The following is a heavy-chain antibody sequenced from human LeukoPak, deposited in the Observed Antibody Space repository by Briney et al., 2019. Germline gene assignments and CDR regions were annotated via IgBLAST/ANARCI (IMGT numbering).Heavy chain of an antibody. CDR3: ARDHGSGSLPDY. V-gene: IGHV1-18*01. CDR1: GHTFTIYG. Sequence: ASVKVSCKASGHTFTIYGISWVRQAPGQGLEWMGWISAYNGNTNYAQKLQGRVTMTTDTSTSTAYMELRSLRSDDTAVYYCARDHGSGSLPDYWGQGTLVTVSS. CDR2: ISAYNGNT. J-gene: IGHJ4*02. D-gene: IGHD3-10*01.